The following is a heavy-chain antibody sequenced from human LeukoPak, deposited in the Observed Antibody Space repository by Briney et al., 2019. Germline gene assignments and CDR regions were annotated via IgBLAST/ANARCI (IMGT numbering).Heavy chain of an antibody. CDR3: ARQQQLGPYYNHYMDV. D-gene: IGHD6-13*01. V-gene: IGHV1-3*02. J-gene: IGHJ6*03. Sequence: ASVKVSCKAAGYTVTSYGISWVRQAPGQGLEWMGWNNAGNGNTKYSQEFQGRVTITRDTSTSTAYMELSSLRSEDMAVYYCARQQQLGPYYNHYMDVWGKGTTVTISS. CDR1: GYTVTSYG. CDR2: NNAGNGNT.